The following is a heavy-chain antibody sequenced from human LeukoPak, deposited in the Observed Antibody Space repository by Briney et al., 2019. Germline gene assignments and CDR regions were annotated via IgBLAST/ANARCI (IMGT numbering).Heavy chain of an antibody. CDR2: IYHSGST. J-gene: IGHJ4*02. V-gene: IGHV4-4*02. CDR3: ARGFTYYYGSGSYYKLFDY. Sequence: SETLSLTCAVSGGSISSSNWWSWVRQPPGKGLEWIGEIYHSGSTNYNPSLKSRVTISVDKSKNQFSLKLSSVTAADTAVYYCARGFTYYYGSGSYYKLFDYWGQGTLVTVSS. D-gene: IGHD3-10*01. CDR1: GGSISSSNW.